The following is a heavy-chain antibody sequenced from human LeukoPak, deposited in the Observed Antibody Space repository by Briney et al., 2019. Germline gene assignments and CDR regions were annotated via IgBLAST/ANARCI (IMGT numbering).Heavy chain of an antibody. V-gene: IGHV4-34*01. CDR3: ARGRYDYVWGSYRYWGY. CDR1: GGSISSYY. CDR2: INHSGST. D-gene: IGHD3-16*02. J-gene: IGHJ4*02. Sequence: SETLSLTCPVSGGSISSYYWSWIRQPPGKGLEWIGEINHSGSTNYNPSLKSRVTISVDTSKNQFSLKLSSVTAADTAVYYCARGRYDYVWGSYRYWGYWGQGTLVTVSS.